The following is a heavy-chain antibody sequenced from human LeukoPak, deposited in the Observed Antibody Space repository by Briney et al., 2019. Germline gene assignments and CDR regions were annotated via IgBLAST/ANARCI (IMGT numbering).Heavy chain of an antibody. CDR3: ARDSDCSGESCSEYFQH. CDR2: ISGSGGST. Sequence: PGGSLRLSCAASGFTFSSYAMSWVRQAPGKGLEWVSAISGSGGSTYYADSVKGRFTISRDNSKNTLYLQMNSLRAEDTAVYYCARDSDCSGESCSEYFQHWGQGTLVTVSP. D-gene: IGHD2-15*01. CDR1: GFTFSSYA. V-gene: IGHV3-23*01. J-gene: IGHJ1*01.